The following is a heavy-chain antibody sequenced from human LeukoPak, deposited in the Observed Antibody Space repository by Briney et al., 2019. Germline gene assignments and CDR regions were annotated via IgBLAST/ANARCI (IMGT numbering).Heavy chain of an antibody. V-gene: IGHV3-7*05. CDR2: INQDGGEK. J-gene: IGHJ4*02. Sequence: GGSLRLSCAASGFTFSSYWMTWVRQAPGKGLEWVANINQDGGEKYLVDSVKGRFAISRDNAKNSLYLQMNSLRAEDTAVYYCARVDCSSTSCHIAFDYWGQGTLVTVSS. CDR1: GFTFSSYW. D-gene: IGHD2-2*01. CDR3: ARVDCSSTSCHIAFDY.